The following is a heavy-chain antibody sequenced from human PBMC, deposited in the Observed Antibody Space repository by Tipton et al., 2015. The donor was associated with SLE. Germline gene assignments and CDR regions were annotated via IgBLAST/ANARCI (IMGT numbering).Heavy chain of an antibody. CDR1: GYTFTGYY. CDR2: INPNSGGT. V-gene: IGHV1-2*02. Sequence: QLVQSGAEVKKPGASVKVSCKASGYTFTGYYMHWVRQAPGQGLEWMGWINPNSGGTNYAQKFQGRVTMTRDTSISTAYMELSRLRSDDTAVYYGARDRCSGGSCYSDYWGQGTLVTVSS. D-gene: IGHD2-15*01. J-gene: IGHJ4*02. CDR3: ARDRCSGGSCYSDY.